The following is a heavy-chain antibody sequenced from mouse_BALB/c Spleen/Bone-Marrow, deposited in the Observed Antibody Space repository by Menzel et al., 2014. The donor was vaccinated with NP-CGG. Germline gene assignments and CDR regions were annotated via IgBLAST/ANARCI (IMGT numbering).Heavy chain of an antibody. J-gene: IGHJ1*01. Sequence: EVQLQQSGPELVKPGASVKMSCKASGYTFTSYVVHWVKQKPGQGLEWIGNINPYNDDTMYNEKFKGKATLTSDKSSSTAYMELSSLTSEESAVYYCARSLYGYDWYFDVWGAGTTVTVPS. V-gene: IGHV1-14*01. D-gene: IGHD2-2*01. CDR2: INPYNDDT. CDR1: GYTFTSYV. CDR3: ARSLYGYDWYFDV.